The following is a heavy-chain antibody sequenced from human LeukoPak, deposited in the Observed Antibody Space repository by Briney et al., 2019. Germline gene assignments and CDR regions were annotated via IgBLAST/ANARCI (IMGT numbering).Heavy chain of an antibody. CDR2: ISGSGGSR. CDR3: AKNKWELLLPLLDY. D-gene: IGHD1-26*01. J-gene: IGHJ4*02. Sequence: GWALRLSCAASGFTFSSYAMSWVRQAPGKGLEWVSAISGSGGSRYYADSVKGRFTISRDNSKNTLYLQMNSLRAEDTAVYYCAKNKWELLLPLLDYWGQGTLVTVSS. CDR1: GFTFSSYA. V-gene: IGHV3-23*01.